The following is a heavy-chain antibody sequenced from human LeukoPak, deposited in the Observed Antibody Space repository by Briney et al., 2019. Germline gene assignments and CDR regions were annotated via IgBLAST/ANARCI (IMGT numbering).Heavy chain of an antibody. CDR1: GFTFSSYA. CDR3: AKDSEYGGKEVYYFDY. Sequence: GGSLRLSCAASGFTFSSYAMSWVRQAPGKGLEWVSAISGSGGSTYYADSVKGRFTISRDNSKNTLYLQMNSLRAEDTAVYYCAKDSEYGGKEVYYFDYWGQGTLVTVSS. D-gene: IGHD4-23*01. V-gene: IGHV3-23*01. CDR2: ISGSGGST. J-gene: IGHJ4*02.